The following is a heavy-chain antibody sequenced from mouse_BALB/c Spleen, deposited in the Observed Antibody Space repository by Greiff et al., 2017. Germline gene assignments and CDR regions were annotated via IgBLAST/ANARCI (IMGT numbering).Heavy chain of an antibody. D-gene: IGHD3-2*01. Sequence: EVQVVESGGGLVKPGGSLKLSCAASGFTFSSYTMSWVRQTPEKRLEWVATISSGGSYTYYPDSVKGRFTISRDNAKNTLYLQMSSLKSEDTAMYYCTRDRTARATFAYWGQGTLVTVSA. CDR3: TRDRTARATFAY. CDR1: GFTFSSYT. CDR2: ISSGGSYT. J-gene: IGHJ3*01. V-gene: IGHV5-6-4*01.